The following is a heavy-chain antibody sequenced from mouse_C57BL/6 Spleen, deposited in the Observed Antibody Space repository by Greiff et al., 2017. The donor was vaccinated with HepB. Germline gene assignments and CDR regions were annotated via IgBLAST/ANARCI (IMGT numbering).Heavy chain of an antibody. CDR1: GYTFTSYG. J-gene: IGHJ2*01. V-gene: IGHV1-81*01. CDR3: ARGDTTVVARDYFDY. D-gene: IGHD1-1*01. CDR2: IYPRSGNT. Sequence: QVHVKQSGAELARPGASVKLSCKASGYTFTSYGISWVKQRTGQGLEWIGEIYPRSGNTYYNEKFKGKATLTADKSSSTAYMELRSLTSEDSAVYFCARGDTTVVARDYFDYWGQGTTLTVSS.